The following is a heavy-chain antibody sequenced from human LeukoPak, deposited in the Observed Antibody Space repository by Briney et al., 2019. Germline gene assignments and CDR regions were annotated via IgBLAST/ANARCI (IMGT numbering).Heavy chain of an antibody. D-gene: IGHD6-13*01. V-gene: IGHV3-33*06. CDR3: AKDGSSWYYYYYYYMDV. Sequence: PGGSLRLSCAASGFTFSSYGMHWVRQAPGKGLEWVAVIWHDGSNKYYADSVKGRFTISRDNSKNTLYLQMNSLRAEDTAVYYCAKDGSSWYYYYYYYMDVWGKGTTVTVSS. CDR2: IWHDGSNK. J-gene: IGHJ6*03. CDR1: GFTFSSYG.